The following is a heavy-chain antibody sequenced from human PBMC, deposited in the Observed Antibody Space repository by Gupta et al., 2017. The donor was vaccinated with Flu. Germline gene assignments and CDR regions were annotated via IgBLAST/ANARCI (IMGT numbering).Heavy chain of an antibody. CDR2: IIPKFDTP. CDR1: GVSGGTFSSHP. Sequence: QVQLVQSGAEVKKPGSSVKVSCKVSGVSGGTFSSHPIHWVRQAPGQGLEWMGGIIPKFDTPNYAQKFEDRVTITADKSTTTAYMELSGLRSEDTAVYYCARDDDGTGTDDYYYSGMDVWGQGTTVTVSS. V-gene: IGHV1-69*06. CDR3: ARDDDGTGTDDYYYSGMDV. J-gene: IGHJ6*02. D-gene: IGHD3-22*01.